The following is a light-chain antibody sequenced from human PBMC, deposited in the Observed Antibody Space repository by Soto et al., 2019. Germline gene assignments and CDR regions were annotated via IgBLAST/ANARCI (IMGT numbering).Light chain of an antibody. V-gene: IGLV4-69*01. CDR1: SGHSSYA. CDR2: LNSDGSH. CDR3: QTWGTGIPLLV. J-gene: IGLJ3*02. Sequence: QSVLTQSPSASASLGASVKLTCTLSSGHSSYAIAWHQQQPEKGPRYLMKLNSDGSHSKGDGIPDRFSGSSSGAERYLTISSLQSEDEADYYCQTWGTGIPLLVFGGGTKLTVL.